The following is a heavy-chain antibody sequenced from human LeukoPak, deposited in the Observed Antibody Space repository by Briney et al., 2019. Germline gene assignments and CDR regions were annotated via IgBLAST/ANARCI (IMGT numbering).Heavy chain of an antibody. J-gene: IGHJ4*02. V-gene: IGHV3-48*03. D-gene: IGHD6-19*01. CDR2: ISSSGSTV. CDR3: ARLDLQRAVTFDF. CDR1: GFTFSRYE. Sequence: PGGSLRLSCAASGFTFSRYEMTWVRQAPGKGLEWVSRISSSGSTVYYADSVKGRFTISRDNTKNSLYLQMKSLRAEDTAVYYCARLDLQRAVTFDFWGQGTLVTVSS.